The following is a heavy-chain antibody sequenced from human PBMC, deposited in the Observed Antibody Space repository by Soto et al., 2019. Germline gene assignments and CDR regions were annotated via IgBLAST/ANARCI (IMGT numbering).Heavy chain of an antibody. CDR3: ARGNGFLLVPAAMWFDP. CDR1: GGTFSSYA. D-gene: IGHD2-2*01. V-gene: IGHV1-69*12. Sequence: QVQLVQSGAEVKKPGTSVKVSCKASGGTFSSYAISWVRQAPGQGLEWMGGIIPIFGTANYAQKFQGRVTITADESTSTAYMELSSLRSEDTAVYYCARGNGFLLVPAAMWFDPWGQGTLVTVSS. J-gene: IGHJ5*02. CDR2: IIPIFGTA.